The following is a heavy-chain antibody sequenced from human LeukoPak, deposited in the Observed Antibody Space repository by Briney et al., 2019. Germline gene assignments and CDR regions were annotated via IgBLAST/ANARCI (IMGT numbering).Heavy chain of an antibody. CDR1: GFTFSSYA. CDR3: ARVETDSRHDAFDI. D-gene: IGHD3-22*01. V-gene: IGHV3-30*04. CDR2: ISYDGSNK. Sequence: QSGGSLRLSCAASGFTFSSYAMHWVRQAPGKGLEWVAVISYDGSNKYYADSVKGRFTISRDNSKSTLYLQMNSLRAEDTAVYYCARVETDSRHDAFDIWGQGTMVTVSS. J-gene: IGHJ3*02.